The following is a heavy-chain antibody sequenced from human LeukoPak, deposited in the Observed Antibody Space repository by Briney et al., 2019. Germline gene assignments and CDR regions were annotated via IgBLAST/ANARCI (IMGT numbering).Heavy chain of an antibody. Sequence: GGSLRLSCAAFGFTFSNYWMSWVRQAPGKGLEWVANIKQDGSVKYYVDSVKGRFTISRDNAKNSLYLQMNSLRAEDTAVYYCAKDGDGYTIFPYDYWGQGALVTVSS. J-gene: IGHJ4*02. CDR3: AKDGDGYTIFPYDY. D-gene: IGHD5-24*01. CDR2: IKQDGSVK. CDR1: GFTFSNYW. V-gene: IGHV3-7*01.